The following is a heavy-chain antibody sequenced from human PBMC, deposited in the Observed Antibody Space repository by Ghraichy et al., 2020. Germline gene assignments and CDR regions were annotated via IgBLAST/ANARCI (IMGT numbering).Heavy chain of an antibody. Sequence: SETLSLTCTVSGGSISSYYWSWIRQPPGKGLEWIGYIHYSGSTNYNPSLKSRVTISVDTSKNQFSLKLSSVTAADTAVYYCAREPQTHYYDSSGYTINAFDIWGQGTMVTVSS. J-gene: IGHJ3*02. V-gene: IGHV4-59*01. CDR1: GGSISSYY. CDR3: AREPQTHYYDSSGYTINAFDI. CDR2: IHYSGST. D-gene: IGHD3-22*01.